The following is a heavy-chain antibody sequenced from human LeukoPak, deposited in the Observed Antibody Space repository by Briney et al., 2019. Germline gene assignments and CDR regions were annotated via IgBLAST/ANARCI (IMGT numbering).Heavy chain of an antibody. Sequence: PGGSLRLSCAASGFTFSSYSMNWVRQAPGKGLEWVSYISSSSRTIYYADSVKGRFTISRDNSKNMLYLQMNSLRAEEAAVYFCARGPPLRMGAFDIWGQGRMVTVSS. CDR1: GFTFSSYS. V-gene: IGHV3-48*01. CDR3: ARGPPLRMGAFDI. J-gene: IGHJ3*02. CDR2: ISSSSRTI. D-gene: IGHD4-17*01.